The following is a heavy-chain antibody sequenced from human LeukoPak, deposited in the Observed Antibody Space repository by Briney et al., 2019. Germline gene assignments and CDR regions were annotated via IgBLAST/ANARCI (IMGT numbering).Heavy chain of an antibody. V-gene: IGHV4-31*03. D-gene: IGHD3-9*01. CDR1: GGSISSGDYY. Sequence: SETLSLTCTVSGGSISSGDYYWNWIRQHPGTGLEWIGYIYYSGSTYYNPSLKSRVTISVDTSKNQFSLKLSSVTAADTAVYYCATSYDILTGPPNGFDPWGQGILVTVSS. CDR3: ATSYDILTGPPNGFDP. J-gene: IGHJ5*02. CDR2: IYYSGST.